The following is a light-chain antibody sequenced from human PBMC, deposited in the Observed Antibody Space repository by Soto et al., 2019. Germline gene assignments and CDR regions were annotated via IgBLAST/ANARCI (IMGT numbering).Light chain of an antibody. CDR3: HQYAHSPLT. V-gene: IGKV3-20*01. J-gene: IGKJ1*01. CDR1: QSVTNNY. CDR2: DAS. Sequence: EIVLTQSPGTLSLSPGERATLSCRASQSVTNNYLAWFQQKVGQTPRLLIYDASDRATGIPDRFSGSGSGTDFTLTFNRLEPEDFAVYYCHQYAHSPLTFGRGTKVEIK.